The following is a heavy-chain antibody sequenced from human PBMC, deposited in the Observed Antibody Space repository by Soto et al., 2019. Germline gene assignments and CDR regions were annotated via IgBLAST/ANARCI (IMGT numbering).Heavy chain of an antibody. CDR1: GLTFRKYG. Sequence: QVQLVESGGGGVQPGRSLRLSCAASGLTFRKYGMHWVRQAPGKGLDWVAVILHDGGDQRYGDSVKGRFTISRDNSKNTLYLQINSLRVEDTAVYYCARDDDRPDKGLYMWGQGTMVTVSS. CDR3: ARDDDRPDKGLYM. CDR2: ILHDGGDQ. J-gene: IGHJ3*02. V-gene: IGHV3-33*05. D-gene: IGHD3-22*01.